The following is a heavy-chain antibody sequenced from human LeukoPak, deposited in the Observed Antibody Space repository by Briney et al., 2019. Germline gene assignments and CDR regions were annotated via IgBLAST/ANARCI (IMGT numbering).Heavy chain of an antibody. V-gene: IGHV4-34*01. Sequence: PSETLSLTCAVYGGSFSGYYWSWIRQPPGKGLEWIGEINDSGSTNYNPSLKSRVTISVDTSKNQFSLKLSSVTAADTAVYYCARHVTVGSSWHLAPVTPFDYWGQGTLVTVSS. CDR2: INDSGST. D-gene: IGHD6-13*01. J-gene: IGHJ4*02. CDR3: ARHVTVGSSWHLAPVTPFDY. CDR1: GGSFSGYY.